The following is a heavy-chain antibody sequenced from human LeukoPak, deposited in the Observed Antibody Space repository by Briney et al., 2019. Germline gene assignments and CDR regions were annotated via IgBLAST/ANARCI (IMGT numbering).Heavy chain of an antibody. CDR2: ISSNGGST. Sequence: GGSLRLSCSASGFTFSNYTMHWVRQAPGKGLEYVSSISSNGGSTYSADSVKGRFTISRDNSENTLFLQMSSLRPEDTAVYYCAPLGRDASNQIHYNWGQGTLVTVSS. J-gene: IGHJ1*01. D-gene: IGHD5-24*01. V-gene: IGHV3-64D*09. CDR3: APLGRDASNQIHYN. CDR1: GFTFSNYT.